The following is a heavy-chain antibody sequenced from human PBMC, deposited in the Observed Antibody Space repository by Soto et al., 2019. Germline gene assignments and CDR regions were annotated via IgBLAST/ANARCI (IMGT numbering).Heavy chain of an antibody. J-gene: IGHJ3*02. CDR1: GYSFTSYW. V-gene: IGHV5-51*01. CDR2: IYPGDSDT. CDR3: ARLAFLTGYNDAFDI. D-gene: IGHD3-9*01. Sequence: GESLKISCKGSGYSFTSYWIGWVRQMPGKGLEWMGIIYPGDSDTRYSPSFQGQVTISADKSISTAYLQWSSLKASDTAMYYCARLAFLTGYNDAFDIWGQGTMVTVSS.